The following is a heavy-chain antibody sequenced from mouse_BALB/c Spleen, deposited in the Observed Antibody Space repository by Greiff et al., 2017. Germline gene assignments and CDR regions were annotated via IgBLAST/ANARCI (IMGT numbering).Heavy chain of an antibody. V-gene: IGHV1-7*01. D-gene: IGHD1-1*01. J-gene: IGHJ4*01. CDR2: INPSTGYT. CDR1: GYTFTSYW. Sequence: QVQLQQSGAELAKPGASVKMSCKASGYTFTSYWMHWVKQRPGQGLEWIGYINPSTGYTEYNQKFKDKATLTADKSSSTAYMQLSSPTSEDSAVYYCARDYGSSYGAMDYWGQGTSVTVSS. CDR3: ARDYGSSYGAMDY.